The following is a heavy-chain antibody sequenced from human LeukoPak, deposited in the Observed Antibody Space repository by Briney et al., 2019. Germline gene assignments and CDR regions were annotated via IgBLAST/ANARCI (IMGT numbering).Heavy chain of an antibody. CDR1: GFTFSSYS. CDR3: ARDYYYGSGKPLLDAFDI. Sequence: GGSLRLSCAASGFTFSSYSMNWVRQAPGKGLEWVSSISSSSSYIYYADSVKGRFTISRDNAKNSLYLQMNSLRAEDTAVYYCARDYYYGSGKPLLDAFDIWGQGTMVTVSS. CDR2: ISSSSSYI. V-gene: IGHV3-21*01. J-gene: IGHJ3*02. D-gene: IGHD3-10*01.